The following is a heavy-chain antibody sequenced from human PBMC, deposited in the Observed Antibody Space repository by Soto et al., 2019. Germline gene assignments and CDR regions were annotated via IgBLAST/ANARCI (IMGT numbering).Heavy chain of an antibody. CDR3: ARDHLWAFDY. V-gene: IGHV3-48*02. J-gene: IGHJ4*02. D-gene: IGHD3-16*01. Sequence: EVQLVESGGGLVQPGGYLRLSCVASGFTFDRYAMIWVRQAPGKELEWISYIGPQRVTIEYSDSVRGRFTISRDDAKNLLYLQMNSLKDDDTAVYYCARDHLWAFDYWGQGALVTVSS. CDR1: GFTFDRYA. CDR2: IGPQRVTI.